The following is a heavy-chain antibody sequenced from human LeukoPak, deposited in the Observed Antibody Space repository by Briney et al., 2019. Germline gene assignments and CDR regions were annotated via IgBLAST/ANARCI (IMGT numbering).Heavy chain of an antibody. CDR2: IKGDVSEK. D-gene: IGHD3-22*01. CDR3: AKDGYYDSSGYYYIPFDY. J-gene: IGHJ4*02. CDR1: GFNFRTYW. Sequence: GGSLRLSCAASGFNFRTYWMTWVRQAPGKGPEWVANIKGDVSEKYYVDSVKGRFTISRDNSKNTLYLQMNGLKTEDTAMYYCAKDGYYDSSGYYYIPFDYWGQGTLVTVSS. V-gene: IGHV3-7*01.